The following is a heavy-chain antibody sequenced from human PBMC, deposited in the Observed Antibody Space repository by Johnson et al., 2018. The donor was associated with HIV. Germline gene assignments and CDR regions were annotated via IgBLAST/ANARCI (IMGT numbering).Heavy chain of an antibody. CDR1: GFTFDDYG. V-gene: IGHV3-20*04. CDR2: IYWNGGST. D-gene: IGHD3-22*01. J-gene: IGHJ3*02. Sequence: VQLVESGGSVVRPGGSLRLSCAASGFTFDDYGMSWVRQAPGKGLEWVSGIYWNGGSTGYADSVKGRFTISRDNAKYSLYLQMNSLRAEDTAIYYCVRGRISMTVVDLRGGAFDIWGQGTTVTVSS. CDR3: VRGRISMTVVDLRGGAFDI.